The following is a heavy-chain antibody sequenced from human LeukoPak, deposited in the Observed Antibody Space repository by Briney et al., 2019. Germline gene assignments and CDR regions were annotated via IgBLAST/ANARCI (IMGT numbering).Heavy chain of an antibody. J-gene: IGHJ4*02. CDR3: ARDYGLGRIELDY. CDR2: IKQDGSEK. CDR1: GFTFSSYW. V-gene: IGHV3-7*04. D-gene: IGHD3-10*01. Sequence: PGGSLRLSCAASGFTFSSYWMSWARQAPGKGLEWVANIKQDGSEKYYVDSVKGRFTISRDNAKNSLYLQMNSLRAEDTAVYYCARDYGLGRIELDYWGQGTLVTVSS.